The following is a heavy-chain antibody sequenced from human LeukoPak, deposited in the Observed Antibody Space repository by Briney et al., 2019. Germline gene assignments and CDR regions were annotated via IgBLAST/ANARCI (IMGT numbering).Heavy chain of an antibody. Sequence: GGSLRLSCAASGFTFSSYSMNWVRQAPGKGLEWVSSISSSSSYIYYADSVKGRFTISRDNAKNSVYLQMNTLRPEDTAVYYCSRDRLGGLDYWGQGTLVTVSS. CDR1: GFTFSSYS. V-gene: IGHV3-21*01. D-gene: IGHD5-12*01. CDR3: SRDRLGGLDY. CDR2: ISSSSSYI. J-gene: IGHJ4*02.